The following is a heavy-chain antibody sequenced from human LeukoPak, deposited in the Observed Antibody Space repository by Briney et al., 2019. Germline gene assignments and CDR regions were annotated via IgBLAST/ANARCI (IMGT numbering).Heavy chain of an antibody. CDR3: ARGTWYFDL. V-gene: IGHV4-34*01. J-gene: IGHJ2*01. Sequence: SETLSLTCAVYGGSFSGYYWSWIRQPPGKGLEWIGEINHSGRTNYNPSLKSRVTISVDTSKNQFSLKLSSVTAADTAVYYCARGTWYFDLWGRGTLVTVSS. CDR2: INHSGRT. CDR1: GGSFSGYY.